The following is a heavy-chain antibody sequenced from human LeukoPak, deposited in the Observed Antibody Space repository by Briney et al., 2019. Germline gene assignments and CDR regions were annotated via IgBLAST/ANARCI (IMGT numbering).Heavy chain of an antibody. CDR2: IYYSGST. CDR3: ARGNDPGYSYASFDP. V-gene: IGHV4-59*01. Sequence: RSSETLSLTCTVSGGSISSYYWSWIRQPPGKGLEWIGYIYYSGSTNYNPSLKSRVTISVDTSKNQFSLKLSSVTAADTAVYYCARGNDPGYSYASFDPWGQGTLVTVSS. CDR1: GGSISSYY. J-gene: IGHJ5*02. D-gene: IGHD5-18*01.